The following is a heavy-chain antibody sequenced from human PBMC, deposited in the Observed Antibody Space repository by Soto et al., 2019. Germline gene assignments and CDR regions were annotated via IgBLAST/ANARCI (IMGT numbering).Heavy chain of an antibody. D-gene: IGHD2-21*01. CDR3: ARVGDCGSSYYYYGMDV. V-gene: IGHV3-74*01. CDR2: INSDGSRT. J-gene: IGHJ6*02. CDR1: GFTFSSYW. Sequence: GGSLRLSCAASGFTFSSYWMHWVRQAPGKGLVWVSRINSDGSRTSYADSVKGRFTISRDKAKNTLYLQMNSQIAGATAVYYCARVGDCGSSYYYYGMDVWGQVTTVTVSS.